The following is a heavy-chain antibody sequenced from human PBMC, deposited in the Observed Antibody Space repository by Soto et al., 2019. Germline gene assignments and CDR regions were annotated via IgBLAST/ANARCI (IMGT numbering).Heavy chain of an antibody. J-gene: IGHJ6*02. Sequence: GPLRLSCIASEFTFISSFMGWVRQAPGKGLEWVANINQDGSGTYYVDSVKGRFTISRDNAKNSLYLQMNSLRAEDTAVYYCARRADPAETNYYYGMDVWGQGTTVTVSS. CDR2: INQDGSGT. CDR1: EFTFISSF. D-gene: IGHD1-26*01. V-gene: IGHV3-7*03. CDR3: ARRADPAETNYYYGMDV.